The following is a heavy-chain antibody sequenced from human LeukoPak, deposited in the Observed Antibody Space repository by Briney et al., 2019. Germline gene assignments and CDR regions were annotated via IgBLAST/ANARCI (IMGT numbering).Heavy chain of an antibody. CDR2: IYTSGST. J-gene: IGHJ3*02. CDR1: DGSISSYY. Sequence: PSETLSLTCTVSDGSISSYYWSWIRQPAGKGLEWIGRIYTSGSTNYNPSLKSRVTMSVDTSKNQFSLKLSSVTAADTAVYYCARDPSSSWYLTNAFDIWGQGTMVTVSS. V-gene: IGHV4-4*07. D-gene: IGHD6-13*01. CDR3: ARDPSSSWYLTNAFDI.